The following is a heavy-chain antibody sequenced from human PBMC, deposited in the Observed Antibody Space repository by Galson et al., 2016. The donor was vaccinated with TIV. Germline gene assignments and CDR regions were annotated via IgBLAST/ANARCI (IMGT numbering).Heavy chain of an antibody. J-gene: IGHJ6*02. Sequence: SLRLSCAASGFTFSSYTMTWVRQAPGKGLEWVSSIRSSSSYKSYADSVKGRFTISRDNAKNSLYLQMNSLRAEDTAVYYCARDIFPYYGMDVWGQGTTVTGSS. V-gene: IGHV3-21*01. D-gene: IGHD2-21*01. CDR1: GFTFSSYT. CDR3: ARDIFPYYGMDV. CDR2: IRSSSSYK.